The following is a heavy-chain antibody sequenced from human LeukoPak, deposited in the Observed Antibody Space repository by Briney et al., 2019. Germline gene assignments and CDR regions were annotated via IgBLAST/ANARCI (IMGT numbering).Heavy chain of an antibody. CDR1: GYTFTGYY. CDR3: ARDKGYCSGGSCYSVRAY. J-gene: IGHJ4*02. D-gene: IGHD2-15*01. V-gene: IGHV1-2*02. CDR2: INPNSGGT. Sequence: ASVKVSCKASGYTFTGYYMHWVRQAPGQGLEWMGWINPNSGGTNYARKFQGRVTMTRDTSISTAYMELSRLRSDEPAVYYCARDKGYCSGGSCYSVRAYWGQGTLVTVSS.